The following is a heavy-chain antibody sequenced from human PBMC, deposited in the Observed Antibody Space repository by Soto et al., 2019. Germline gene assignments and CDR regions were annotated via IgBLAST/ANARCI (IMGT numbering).Heavy chain of an antibody. D-gene: IGHD6-13*01. CDR3: ATRDTSRFY. J-gene: IGHJ4*02. CDR2: SHQSGNT. CDR1: GVSISSHDW. Sequence: QVQLQESGPGLVKPSGTLSLTCAVSGVSISSHDWWTWVRQPPGKGLEWIGESHQSGNTNYNTSHESGVTISVDKSKIQFSRTLSSVTVADPAVDYCATRDTSRFYWGQGTLVTVSS. V-gene: IGHV4-4*02.